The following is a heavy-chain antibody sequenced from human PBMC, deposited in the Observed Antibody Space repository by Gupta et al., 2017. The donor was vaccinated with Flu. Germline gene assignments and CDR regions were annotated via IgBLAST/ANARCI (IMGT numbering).Heavy chain of an antibody. CDR2: IIPIFGTA. J-gene: IGHJ5*02. D-gene: IGHD3-22*01. V-gene: IGHV1-69*06. CDR3: AYRPGLASIHSSGYLPQLYNWFDP. Sequence: GGIIPIFGTANYAQKFQGRVTITADKSTSTAYMELSSLRSEDTAVYYCAYRPGLASIHSSGYLPQLYNWFDPWGQGTLVTVSS.